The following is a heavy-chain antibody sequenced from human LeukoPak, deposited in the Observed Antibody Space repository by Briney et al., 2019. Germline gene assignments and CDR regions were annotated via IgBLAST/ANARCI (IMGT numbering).Heavy chain of an antibody. CDR2: ISSSSSTI. Sequence: GGSLRLSCAASGFTFSDYYMSWIRQAPGKGLEWVSYISSSSSTIYYADSVKGRFTISRDNAKNSLYLQMNSPRAEDTAVYYCARAASPTVTGWFDPWGQGTLVTVSS. V-gene: IGHV3-11*04. D-gene: IGHD4-17*01. CDR3: ARAASPTVTGWFDP. J-gene: IGHJ5*02. CDR1: GFTFSDYY.